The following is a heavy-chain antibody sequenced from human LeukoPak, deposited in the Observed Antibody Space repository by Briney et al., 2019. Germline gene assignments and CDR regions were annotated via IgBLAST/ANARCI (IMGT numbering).Heavy chain of an antibody. CDR1: GGSISSGRDY. V-gene: IGHV4-61*02. CDR3: ARVTTGGYYNC. J-gene: IGHJ4*02. CDR2: IYTSGST. D-gene: IGHD3-22*01. Sequence: SETLSLTCTVSGGSISSGRDYWSWIRQPAGEGLEWIGRIYTSGSTNYNPSLKSRVTISVDTSKNQFSLKLSSVTAADTAVYYCARVTTGGYYNCWGQGTLVTVSS.